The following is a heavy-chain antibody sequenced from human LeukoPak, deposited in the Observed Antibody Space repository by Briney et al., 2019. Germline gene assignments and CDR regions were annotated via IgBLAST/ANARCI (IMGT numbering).Heavy chain of an antibody. V-gene: IGHV3-21*01. CDR2: ISRSSIYK. D-gene: IGHD5-12*01. Sequence: GGSLRLSCAASGFTFSSYSMNWVRQAPGKGLEWVSSISRSSIYKYYADSVKGRFTISRDNAKNSLYLQMNSLRVEDTAVYYCARDGSWLRLMDYWGQGTLVTVSS. CDR1: GFTFSSYS. CDR3: ARDGSWLRLMDY. J-gene: IGHJ4*02.